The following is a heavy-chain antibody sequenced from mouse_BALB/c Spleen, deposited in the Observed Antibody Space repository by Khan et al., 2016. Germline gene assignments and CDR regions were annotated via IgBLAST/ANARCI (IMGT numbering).Heavy chain of an antibody. D-gene: IGHD4-1*01. Sequence: VQLQQSGAELVKPGASVRLSCTASGFNIKDAFLHWMKQRPEQGLEWIGRIESATGDTKYDPKFQGKATITADTSSNTAYLQLSSLTSEDTAVYYCADLGFDWGQGTTLTVSS. J-gene: IGHJ2*01. CDR3: ADLGFD. CDR1: GFNIKDAF. V-gene: IGHV14-3*02. CDR2: IESATGDT.